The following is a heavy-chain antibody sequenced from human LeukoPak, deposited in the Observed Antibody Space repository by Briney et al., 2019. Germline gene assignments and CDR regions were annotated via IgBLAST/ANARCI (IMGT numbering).Heavy chain of an antibody. V-gene: IGHV4-4*07. CDR1: GGSISSYY. CDR3: ARTRYRYSGSWKFDY. CDR2: IYTSGST. J-gene: IGHJ4*02. Sequence: SETLSLTCTVSGGSISSYYWSWIRQPAGKGLEWIGRIYTSGSTNYNPSLKSRVTMSVDTSKNQFSLKLSSVTAADTAVYYCARTRYRYSGSWKFDYWGQGTLVTVSS. D-gene: IGHD1-26*01.